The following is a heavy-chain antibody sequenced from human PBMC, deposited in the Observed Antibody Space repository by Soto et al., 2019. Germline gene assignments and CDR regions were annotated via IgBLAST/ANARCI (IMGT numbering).Heavy chain of an antibody. D-gene: IGHD1-7*01. Sequence: PVGSLRHSYAASEFNFSSYAMHCVRKAPGKGLEWVAVISYDGSNKYYADSVKGRFTISRDNSKNTLYLQMNSLRAEDTAVYYCARDSITGTTHGMDVWGQGTTVTVSS. J-gene: IGHJ6*02. CDR2: ISYDGSNK. V-gene: IGHV3-30-3*01. CDR1: EFNFSSYA. CDR3: ARDSITGTTHGMDV.